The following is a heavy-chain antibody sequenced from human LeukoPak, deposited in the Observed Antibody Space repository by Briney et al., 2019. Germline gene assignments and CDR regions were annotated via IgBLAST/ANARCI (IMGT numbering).Heavy chain of an antibody. CDR1: GYTFTSYY. Sequence: ASVKVSCKASGYTFTSYYMHWVRQAPGQGLEWMGIINPGGGSTSYAQKFQGRVTMTRDTSTSTVYMELSSLRSEDTAVYYCARGPYCSSTSCRSPRGWFDPWGQGTLVTVSS. D-gene: IGHD2-2*01. V-gene: IGHV1-46*01. CDR3: ARGPYCSSTSCRSPRGWFDP. CDR2: INPGGGST. J-gene: IGHJ5*02.